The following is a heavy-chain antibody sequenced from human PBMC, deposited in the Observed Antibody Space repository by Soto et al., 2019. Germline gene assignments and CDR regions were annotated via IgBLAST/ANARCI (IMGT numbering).Heavy chain of an antibody. CDR2: IYYSGST. CDR3: ARDLNLVFDSSGYYQAYNWFDP. J-gene: IGHJ5*02. D-gene: IGHD3-22*01. CDR1: GGSISSGDYY. Sequence: LSLTCTVSGGSISSGDYYWSWIRQPPGKGLEWIGYIYYSGSTYYNPSLKSRVTISVDTSKNQFSLKLSSVTAADTAVYYCARDLNLVFDSSGYYQAYNWFDPWGQGTLVTVSS. V-gene: IGHV4-30-4*01.